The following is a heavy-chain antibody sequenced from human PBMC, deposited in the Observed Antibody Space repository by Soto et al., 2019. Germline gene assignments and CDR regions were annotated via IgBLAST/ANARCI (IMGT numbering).Heavy chain of an antibody. J-gene: IGHJ4*02. CDR2: VFYTGFT. CDR1: GGSISGSYYY. V-gene: IGHV4-39*01. D-gene: IGHD6-6*01. Sequence: SETLSLTCAVSGGSISGSYYYWGWLRQSPGKGPVWIGSVFYTGFTSYNPSLESRVSVSVDTSKNQFSLKLSSVTAADTAVYYCARSRGRFYSSSSGPYWGQGTMVTVCS. CDR3: ARSRGRFYSSSSGPY.